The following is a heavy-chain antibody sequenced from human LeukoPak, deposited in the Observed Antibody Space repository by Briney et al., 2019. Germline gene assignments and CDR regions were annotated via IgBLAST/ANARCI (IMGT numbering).Heavy chain of an antibody. CDR2: IKQDGSEI. D-gene: IGHD3-22*01. V-gene: IGHV3-7*01. CDR1: GFTFSGYW. CDR3: ARFGDNYYDSSGYPYYFDY. J-gene: IGHJ4*02. Sequence: GGSLRLSCAASGFTFSGYWMSWVRQAPGKGPEWVANIKQDGSEIYYVDSVKGRFTISRDNAKNSLYLQMNSLRAEDTAVYYCARFGDNYYDSSGYPYYFDYWGQGTLVTVSS.